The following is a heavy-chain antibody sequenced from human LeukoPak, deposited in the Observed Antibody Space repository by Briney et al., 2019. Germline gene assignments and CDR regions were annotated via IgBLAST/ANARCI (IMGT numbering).Heavy chain of an antibody. D-gene: IGHD1-26*01. CDR3: ASLGWELPLSIWFDP. CDR2: INHSGST. V-gene: IGHV4-34*01. J-gene: IGHJ5*02. CDR1: GGSFSGYY. Sequence: SETLSLTCAVYGGSFSGYYWSWIRQPPGKGLEWIGEINHSGSTNYNPSLKSRVTISVDTSKNQFSLKLSSVTAADTAVYYCASLGWELPLSIWFDPWGQGTLVTVSS.